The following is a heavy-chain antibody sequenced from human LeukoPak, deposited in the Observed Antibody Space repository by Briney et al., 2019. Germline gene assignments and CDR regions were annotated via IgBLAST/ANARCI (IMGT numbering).Heavy chain of an antibody. CDR3: ATLYRAVTGMFFDY. V-gene: IGHV3-23*01. Sequence: PGGSLRLSCGASGFTFNIYSMSWVRQAPGKGLEWVSAISGSGGSTYYADSVKGRFTISRDNSKNTLYLQLNSLRAEDTAVYYCATLYRAVTGMFFDYWGQGTLVTVSS. CDR2: ISGSGGST. J-gene: IGHJ4*02. CDR1: GFTFNIYS. D-gene: IGHD6-19*01.